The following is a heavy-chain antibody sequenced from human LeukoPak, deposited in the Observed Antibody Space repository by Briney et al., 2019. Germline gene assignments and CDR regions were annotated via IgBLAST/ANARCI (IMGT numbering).Heavy chain of an antibody. D-gene: IGHD3-22*01. Sequence: GESLRLSCAASGFTFSSYAMSWVRQAPGKGLEWVSAISGSGGSTYYADSVKGRFTISRDNSKNTLYLQMNSLRAEDTAVYYCAKGAADSSGYYRGFDYWGQGTLVTVSS. V-gene: IGHV3-23*01. CDR2: ISGSGGST. J-gene: IGHJ4*02. CDR3: AKGAADSSGYYRGFDY. CDR1: GFTFSSYA.